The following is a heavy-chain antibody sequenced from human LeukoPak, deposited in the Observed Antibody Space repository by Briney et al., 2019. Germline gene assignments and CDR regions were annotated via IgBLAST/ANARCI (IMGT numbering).Heavy chain of an antibody. CDR3: ARDRGYSSSWYFPRFDY. J-gene: IGHJ4*02. CDR2: INTDGSST. CDR1: GFTFSSYW. D-gene: IGHD6-13*01. V-gene: IGHV3-74*01. Sequence: GGSLRLSCAASGFTFSSYWMHWVRQAPGKGLVWVSRINTDGSSTSYADSVKGRFTISRDNAKNTLYLQMNSLRAEDTAVYYCARDRGYSSSWYFPRFDYWGQGTLVTVSS.